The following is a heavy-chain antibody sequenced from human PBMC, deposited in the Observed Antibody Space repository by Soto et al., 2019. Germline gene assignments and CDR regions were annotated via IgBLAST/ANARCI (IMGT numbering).Heavy chain of an antibody. D-gene: IGHD1-26*01. CDR2: ISYDGINK. CDR3: ARDQAYSIFDY. CDR1: GSTFSSYD. J-gene: IGHJ4*02. V-gene: IGHV3-30*03. Sequence: PGGSLRLSCAASGSTFSSYDIHWVRQAPGKGLEWVAVISYDGINKNYADSVKGRFTISRDNSKNTLYLQVKNVRAEDTAVYYCARDQAYSIFDYWGQGSMVTVYS.